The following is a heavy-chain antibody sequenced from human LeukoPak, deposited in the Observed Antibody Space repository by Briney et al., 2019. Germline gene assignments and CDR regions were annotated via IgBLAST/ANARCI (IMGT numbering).Heavy chain of an antibody. CDR2: SYPDDSDT. J-gene: IGHJ3*02. V-gene: IGHV5-51*01. D-gene: IGHD4-11*01. Sequence: GEPMKISCKGSGYSFTNYWIGWVRQMPGKVLEWMGISYPDDSDTRYSSSIQGQVTFSADKSITINFLQWNSLKAQDTAMYYCTRTINSNYFLFEIWGQGTVVTVSS. CDR1: GYSFTNYW. CDR3: TRTINSNYFLFEI.